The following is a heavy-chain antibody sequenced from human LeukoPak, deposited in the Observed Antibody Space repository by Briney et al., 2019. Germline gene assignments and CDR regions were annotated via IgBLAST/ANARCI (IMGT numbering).Heavy chain of an antibody. CDR1: GFTGSSNY. D-gene: IGHD4-23*01. J-gene: IGHJ6*02. CDR3: ARLMTTVVTNYYYYYGMDV. Sequence: GGSLRLSCAASGFTGSSNYMSWVRQAPGKGLEWVSVIYSGGSTYYADSVKGRFTISRDNSKNTLYLQMNSLRAEDTAVYYCARLMTTVVTNYYYYYGMDVWGQGTTVTVSS. CDR2: IYSGGST. V-gene: IGHV3-66*04.